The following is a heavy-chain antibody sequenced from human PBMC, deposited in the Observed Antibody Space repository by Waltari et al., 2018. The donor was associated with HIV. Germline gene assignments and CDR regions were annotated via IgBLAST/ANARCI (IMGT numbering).Heavy chain of an antibody. Sequence: QLQLQESGPGLVKPSETLSLTCTVSGGSIRRSTYYWGWIRQPPGKGMEWIGSIYHSGGTYYSPSLKSRVTISIDTSKNRFSLKLSSVIAADTAVYYCARHRDMVVPASIMGAAFDIWGQGTVVTVSS. CDR3: ARHRDMVVPASIMGAAFDI. CDR2: IYHSGGT. D-gene: IGHD3-10*01. V-gene: IGHV4-39*01. CDR1: GGSIRRSTYY. J-gene: IGHJ3*02.